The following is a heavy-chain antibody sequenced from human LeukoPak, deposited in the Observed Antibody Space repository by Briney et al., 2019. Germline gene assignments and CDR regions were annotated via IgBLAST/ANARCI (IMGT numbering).Heavy chain of an antibody. Sequence: AAVKVSCKASGYTFTISGISWVRPAPGQGREWMGWISAYNGNTNDAQKLQGRVTMTNNTSTSTAYMELRSLRSDDAAVYYCARDGGYSYDPRPYYYYMDVWGKGTTVTVSS. CDR3: ARDGGYSYDPRPYYYYMDV. CDR2: ISAYNGNT. D-gene: IGHD5-18*01. CDR1: GYTFTISG. V-gene: IGHV1-18*01. J-gene: IGHJ6*03.